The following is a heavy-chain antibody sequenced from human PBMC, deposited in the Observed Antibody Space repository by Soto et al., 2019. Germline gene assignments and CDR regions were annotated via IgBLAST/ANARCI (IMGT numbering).Heavy chain of an antibody. J-gene: IGHJ4*02. V-gene: IGHV4-39*01. CDR2: IYYSGST. Sequence: QLQLQESGPGLVKPSETLSLTCTVSGGSISSSSYYWGWIRQPPGKGLEWIGSIYYSGSTYYNPSLKSRVTISVDTSKNQFSLKLSSVTAADTAVYYCASKGADTWNYASIDYWGQGTLVTVSS. CDR1: GGSISSSSYY. D-gene: IGHD1-7*01. CDR3: ASKGADTWNYASIDY.